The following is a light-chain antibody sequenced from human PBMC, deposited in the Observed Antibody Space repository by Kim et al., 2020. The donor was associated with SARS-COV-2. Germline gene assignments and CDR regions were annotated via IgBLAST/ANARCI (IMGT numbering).Light chain of an antibody. V-gene: IGKV1-33*01. CDR1: QDINSF. CDR3: QQHDNLPIT. Sequence: ASGGDRVTITRQASQDINSFINGYQQTPGKAPKLLIYDASNLETGVPSRFSGSGSGTQFTFTISSLQPEDIATYYCQQHDNLPITFGQGTRLEIK. J-gene: IGKJ5*01. CDR2: DAS.